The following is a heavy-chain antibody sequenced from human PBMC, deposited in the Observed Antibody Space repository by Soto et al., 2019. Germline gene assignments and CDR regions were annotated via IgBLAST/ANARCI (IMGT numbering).Heavy chain of an antibody. V-gene: IGHV3-49*03. Sequence: GSLRLSCTASGFTFGDYAMSWFRQAPGKGLEWVGFIRSKAYGGTTEYAASVKGRFTISRDDSKSIAYLQMNSLKTEDTAVYYCTRDPYGSGSYRPYYFDYWGQGTLVTVSS. CDR3: TRDPYGSGSYRPYYFDY. J-gene: IGHJ4*02. CDR1: GFTFGDYA. D-gene: IGHD3-10*01. CDR2: IRSKAYGGTT.